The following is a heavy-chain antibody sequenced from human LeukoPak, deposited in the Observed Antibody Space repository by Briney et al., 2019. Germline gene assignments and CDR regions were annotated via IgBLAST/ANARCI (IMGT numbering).Heavy chain of an antibody. CDR2: ISYDGSNK. CDR3: ARAPPMYQLLLRWWNEIDY. J-gene: IGHJ4*02. CDR1: GFTFSSYA. D-gene: IGHD2-2*01. Sequence: GGSLRLSCAASGFTFSSYAMHWVRQAPGKGLEWVAVISYDGSNKYYADSVKGRFTISRDNSKNTLYLQMNSLRAEDTAVYYCARAPPMYQLLLRWWNEIDYWGQGTLVTVSS. V-gene: IGHV3-30-3*01.